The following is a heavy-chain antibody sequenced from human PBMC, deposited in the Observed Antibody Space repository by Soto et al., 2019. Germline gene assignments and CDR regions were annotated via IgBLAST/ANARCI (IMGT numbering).Heavy chain of an antibody. Sequence: SETLSLTCAVSGYSISSGYYWGWIRQSPGKGLEWIGSIYHSGSTYYNPSLKSRVIISVDTSKNQFSLKLSSVTAADTAVYYCARDWYGDDAFDIWGQGTMVTVSS. D-gene: IGHD4-17*01. CDR1: GYSISSGYY. CDR3: ARDWYGDDAFDI. V-gene: IGHV4-38-2*02. J-gene: IGHJ3*02. CDR2: IYHSGST.